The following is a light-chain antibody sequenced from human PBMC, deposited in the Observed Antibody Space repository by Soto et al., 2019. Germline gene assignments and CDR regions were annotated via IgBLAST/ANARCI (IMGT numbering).Light chain of an antibody. CDR2: YDD. Sequence: QSVLTQPPSVSEAPRQRVTISCSGSSSXIGNNAVNWYQQLPGKAPKLLIYYDDLLPSGVSDRFSGSKSGTSASLAISGLXXXXXXXXXXAXXDDSLNGVVFGGGTKLTVL. V-gene: IGLV1-36*01. J-gene: IGLJ2*01. CDR1: SSXIGNNA. CDR3: AXXDDSLNGVV.